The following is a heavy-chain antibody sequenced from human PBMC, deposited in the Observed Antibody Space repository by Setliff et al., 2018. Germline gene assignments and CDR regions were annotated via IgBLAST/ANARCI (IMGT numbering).Heavy chain of an antibody. CDR2: INPGGLTS. CDR1: GDSFSTYA. D-gene: IGHD6-25*01. CDR3: ARAGLAAAGRKGVFDH. Sequence: ASVKVSCKASGDSFSTYALSWVRQAPGQGLEWMGIINPGGLTSSSTQKFEGRVTMTRDTSTSTVYMELNSLTSDDTAVYYCARAGLAAAGRKGVFDHWGQGTLGTVSS. J-gene: IGHJ4*02. V-gene: IGHV1-46*01.